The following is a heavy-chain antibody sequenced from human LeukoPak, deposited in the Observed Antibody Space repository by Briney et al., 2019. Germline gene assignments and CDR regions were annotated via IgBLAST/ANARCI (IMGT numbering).Heavy chain of an antibody. CDR1: GGTFSSYA. V-gene: IGHV1-69*04. J-gene: IGHJ4*02. CDR2: IISIFGIA. CDR3: ARARRYDFWSGYYYSYFDY. Sequence: ASVKVSFKASGGTFSSYAIGWVRQAPGQGLEWMGMIISIFGIANYAHKFQGRVTITADKSTSTAYMELSSLRSEDTAVYYCARARRYDFWSGYYYSYFDYWGQGTLVTVSS. D-gene: IGHD3-3*01.